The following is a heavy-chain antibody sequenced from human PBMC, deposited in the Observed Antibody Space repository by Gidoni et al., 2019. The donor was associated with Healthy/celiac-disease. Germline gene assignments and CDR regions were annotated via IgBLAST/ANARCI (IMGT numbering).Heavy chain of an antibody. D-gene: IGHD6-6*01. CDR3: ARDFEYSSSSSFDY. CDR1: GGTFSSYT. CDR2: IIPILGIA. Sequence: QVQLVQSGAEVKKPGSSVKVSCKASGGTFSSYTISWVRQAPGQGLEWMGRIIPILGIANYAQKFQGRVTITADKSTSTAYMELSSLRSEDTAVYYCARDFEYSSSSSFDYWGQGTLVTVSS. V-gene: IGHV1-69*08. J-gene: IGHJ4*02.